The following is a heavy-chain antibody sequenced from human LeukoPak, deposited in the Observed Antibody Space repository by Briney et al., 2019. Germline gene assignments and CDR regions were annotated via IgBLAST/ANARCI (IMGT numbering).Heavy chain of an antibody. CDR3: ARHFPHMDPSGWNQGWFDT. V-gene: IGHV4-59*08. J-gene: IGHJ5*02. CDR2: IYYSGTA. D-gene: IGHD6-19*01. Sequence: PSETLSLTCTVSGACLSTSSWTWIRQPPGKGLECIEFIYYSGTAHYHPSLKSRVTISLDTSKNQFSLRLSSVTAADTAVYYCARHFPHMDPSGWNQGWFDTWGQGTLVTVSS. CDR1: GACLSTSS.